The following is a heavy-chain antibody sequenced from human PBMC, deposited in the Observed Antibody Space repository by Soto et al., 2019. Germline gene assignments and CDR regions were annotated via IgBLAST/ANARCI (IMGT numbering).Heavy chain of an antibody. J-gene: IGHJ4*02. CDR3: ARVRVNALAAAGMMMYDY. CDR1: GGSFSGYY. D-gene: IGHD6-13*01. Sequence: PSETLSLTCAVYGGSFSGYYWSWIRQPPGKGLEWIGEINHSGSTNYNPSLKSRVTISVDTSKNQFSLKLSSVTAADTAVYYCARVRVNALAAAGMMMYDYWGQGTLVTVSS. CDR2: INHSGST. V-gene: IGHV4-34*01.